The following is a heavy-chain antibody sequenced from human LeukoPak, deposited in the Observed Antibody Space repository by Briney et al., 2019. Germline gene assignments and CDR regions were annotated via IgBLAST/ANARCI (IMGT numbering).Heavy chain of an antibody. CDR2: INPNSGGT. CDR3: ARVSVQYYYGSGSYYNVYFDY. J-gene: IGHJ4*02. Sequence: ASVKVSCKASGYTFTGYYMHWVRQAPGQGLEWMGWINPNSGGTNYAQKFQGRVTMTRDTSISTAYMELSRLRSDDTAVYYCARVSVQYYYGSGSYYNVYFDYWGQGNLVTVSS. D-gene: IGHD3-10*01. CDR1: GYTFTGYY. V-gene: IGHV1-2*02.